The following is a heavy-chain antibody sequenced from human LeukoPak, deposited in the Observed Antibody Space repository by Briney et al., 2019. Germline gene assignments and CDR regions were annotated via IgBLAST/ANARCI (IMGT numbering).Heavy chain of an antibody. V-gene: IGHV4-34*01. J-gene: IGHJ3*02. CDR1: GGSFSGYY. CDR3: ARIGIVVVPATDAFDI. D-gene: IGHD2-2*01. CDR2: INHSGST. Sequence: SETLSLTCAVYGGSFSGYYWSWIRQPPGKGLEWIGEINHSGSTNYNPSLKSRVTISVDTSKNQFSLKLSSVTAADTAVYYCARIGIVVVPATDAFDIWGQGTMVTVSS.